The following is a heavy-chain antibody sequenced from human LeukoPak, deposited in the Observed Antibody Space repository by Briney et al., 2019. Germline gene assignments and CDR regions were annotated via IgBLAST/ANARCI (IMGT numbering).Heavy chain of an antibody. D-gene: IGHD6-6*01. CDR3: ARATRPRGDFDY. V-gene: IGHV4-38-2*02. CDR1: NYSISSDYY. Sequence: PSETLSLTCTVSNYSISSDYYWGWIRQPPGKGLEWIGRLFHSGTIYYTPSLKSRVTTSVDMSNNRFSLKLMSVTAADTAVYYCARATRPRGDFDYWGQGTLVTVSS. J-gene: IGHJ4*02. CDR2: LFHSGTI.